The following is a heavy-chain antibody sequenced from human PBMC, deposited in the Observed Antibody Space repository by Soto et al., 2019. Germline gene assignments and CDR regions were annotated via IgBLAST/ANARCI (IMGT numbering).Heavy chain of an antibody. CDR1: GFTFSSYS. Sequence: EVQLVESGGGLVQPGGSLRLSCAASGFTFSSYSMNWVRQAPGKGLEWVSYISSSSSSIYYADSVKGRFTISRDNARSSLYLQMKSLRAEDTAVYFYARDSSRLDYWGQGTLVTVSS. CDR2: ISSSSSSI. V-gene: IGHV3-48*01. J-gene: IGHJ4*02. CDR3: ARDSSRLDY.